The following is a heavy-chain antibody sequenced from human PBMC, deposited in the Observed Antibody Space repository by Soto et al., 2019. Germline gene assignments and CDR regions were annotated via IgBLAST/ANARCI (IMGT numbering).Heavy chain of an antibody. CDR2: VIPIFGTT. Sequence: SVKVSCKSSGGTFSSYVINWVRQAPGQGLEWMGGVIPIFGTTNYAQKFPGRVTITADESTSTAYMELSSLRAEDTAVYYCARAERPYGEYDNYYYSMDVWDHGTSVTVSS. V-gene: IGHV1-69*13. CDR3: ARAERPYGEYDNYYYSMDV. D-gene: IGHD4-17*01. CDR1: GGTFSSYV. J-gene: IGHJ6*02.